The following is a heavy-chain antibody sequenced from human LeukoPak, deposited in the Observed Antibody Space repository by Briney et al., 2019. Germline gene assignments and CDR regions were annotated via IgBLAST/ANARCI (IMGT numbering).Heavy chain of an antibody. CDR2: IVPSNGGT. CDR3: AREGSHQLVPDY. Sequence: ASVKVSFKSSVYTFTDDYMHWLRQAPGQGPEWMGWIVPSNGGTNYAQKFQGRVTMTSDASISTAYMELTRLRPDDTAVYYCAREGSHQLVPDYWGQGTLVTVSS. CDR1: VYTFTDDY. V-gene: IGHV1-2*02. J-gene: IGHJ4*02. D-gene: IGHD2-2*01.